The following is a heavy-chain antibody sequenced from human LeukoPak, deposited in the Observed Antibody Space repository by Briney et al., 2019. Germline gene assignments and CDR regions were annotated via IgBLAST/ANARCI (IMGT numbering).Heavy chain of an antibody. Sequence: PSETLSLTCAVYGGSFSGYYWSWIRQPPGKGLEWIGEINHSGSTNYNPSLKSRVTISVDTSKNQFSLKLSSVTAADTAVYYCARSSEGSRWLSYGTYSYYYYMDVWGKGTTVTVSS. V-gene: IGHV4-34*01. CDR3: ARSSEGSRWLSYGTYSYYYYMDV. CDR1: GGSFSGYY. J-gene: IGHJ6*03. CDR2: INHSGST. D-gene: IGHD6-13*01.